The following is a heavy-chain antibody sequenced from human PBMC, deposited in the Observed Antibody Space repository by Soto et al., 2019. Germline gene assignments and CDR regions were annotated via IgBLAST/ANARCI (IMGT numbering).Heavy chain of an antibody. J-gene: IGHJ4*02. D-gene: IGHD6-19*01. CDR3: ARAGGLGAVAADY. CDR1: GGSISSGGYS. Sequence: QLQLQESGSGLVKPSQTLSLTCAVSGGSISSGGYSWSWIRQPPGKGLEWIGYIYHSGSTYSNPSLKSRVTLSVDRSKNQFSLKLSSVTAADTAVYYCARAGGLGAVAADYWGQGTLVTVSS. V-gene: IGHV4-30-2*01. CDR2: IYHSGST.